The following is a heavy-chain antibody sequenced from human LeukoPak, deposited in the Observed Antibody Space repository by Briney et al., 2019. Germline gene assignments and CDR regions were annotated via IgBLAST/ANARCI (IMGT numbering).Heavy chain of an antibody. CDR3: ASTYDSSGYYSPSWFDP. D-gene: IGHD3-22*01. Sequence: SVTLSCKAAGGTFSSYGISWVRQAPGQGLEWMGVIIPIFGTANYAQKFQGRVTITTDESTSTAYMGLSSLRSEDTAVYYCASTYDSSGYYSPSWFDPWGQGTLVTVSS. CDR1: GGTFSSYG. CDR2: IIPIFGTA. J-gene: IGHJ5*02. V-gene: IGHV1-69*05.